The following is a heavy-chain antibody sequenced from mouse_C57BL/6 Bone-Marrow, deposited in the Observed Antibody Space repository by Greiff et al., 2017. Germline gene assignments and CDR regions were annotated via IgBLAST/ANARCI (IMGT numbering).Heavy chain of an antibody. Sequence: EVKVEESGGGLVQPKGSLKLSCAASGFSFNTYAMNWVRQAPGKGLEWVARIRSKSNNYATYYADSVKDRFTISRDDSESMLYLQMNNLKTEDTAMYYCVPLLGYFDVWGTGTTVTVSS. V-gene: IGHV10-1*01. J-gene: IGHJ1*03. CDR3: VPLLGYFDV. CDR2: IRSKSNNYAT. CDR1: GFSFNTYA. D-gene: IGHD2-1*01.